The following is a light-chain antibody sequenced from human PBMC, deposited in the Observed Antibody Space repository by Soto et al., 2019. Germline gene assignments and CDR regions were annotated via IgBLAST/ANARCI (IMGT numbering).Light chain of an antibody. J-gene: IGKJ1*01. CDR1: QSVSST. Sequence: EILMTQSPATLSVSPGERATLSCRASQSVSSTLAWYQQKPGQAPRLLIYGASTRATDIPARFSGSGSGTEFTLTISSLQSEDFAVYYCQQYYNWPRTFGQGTKVDIK. V-gene: IGKV3-15*01. CDR3: QQYYNWPRT. CDR2: GAS.